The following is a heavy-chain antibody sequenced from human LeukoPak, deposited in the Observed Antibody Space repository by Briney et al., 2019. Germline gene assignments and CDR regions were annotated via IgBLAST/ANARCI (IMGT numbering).Heavy chain of an antibody. J-gene: IGHJ4*02. CDR3: AIGGIYYDSSGYPMGY. V-gene: IGHV3-11*01. CDR1: GFTFSDYY. CDR2: ISSSGSTI. D-gene: IGHD3-22*01. Sequence: GGSLRLSCAASGFTFSDYYMSWIRQAPGKGLEWVSYISSSGSTIYYADSVKGRFTISRDNAKNSLYLQMNSLRAEDTAVYYCAIGGIYYDSSGYPMGYWGQGTLVTVSS.